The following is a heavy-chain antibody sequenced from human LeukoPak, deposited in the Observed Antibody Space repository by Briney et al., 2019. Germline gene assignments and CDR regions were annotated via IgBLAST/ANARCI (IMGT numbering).Heavy chain of an antibody. CDR3: ARADRWGGSGWLDY. CDR1: GGSISSYY. D-gene: IGHD6-19*01. Sequence: SETLSLTCTASGGSISSYYWSWIRQPPGKGLEWIGYIYYSGSTNYNPSLKSRVTISVDTSKNQFSLKLSSVTAADTAVYYCARADRWGGSGWLDYWGQGTLVTASS. CDR2: IYYSGST. J-gene: IGHJ4*02. V-gene: IGHV4-59*08.